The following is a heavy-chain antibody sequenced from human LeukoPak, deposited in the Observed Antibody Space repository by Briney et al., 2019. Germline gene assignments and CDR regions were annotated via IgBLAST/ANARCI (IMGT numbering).Heavy chain of an antibody. J-gene: IGHJ4*02. CDR1: GDSNNSGSYY. CDR2: IYSSGSA. CDR3: ARAIDYGDSYFDY. V-gene: IGHV4-61*02. Sequence: TSETLSLTCTVSGDSNNSGSYYGSWIRQPAGKGLEWIGRIYSSGSANYNPSLKSRVTISVDTSKNQFSLRLSSVTAADTAVYYCARAIDYGDSYFDYWGQGTLVTVSS. D-gene: IGHD4-17*01.